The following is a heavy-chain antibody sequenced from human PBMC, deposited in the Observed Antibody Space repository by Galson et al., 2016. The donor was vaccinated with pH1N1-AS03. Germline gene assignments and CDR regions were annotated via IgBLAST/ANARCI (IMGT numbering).Heavy chain of an antibody. CDR2: INSDGSGT. Sequence: LRLSCAASGVTFSYYWMHWVRQAPGKGLVWVSGINSDGSGTMYADSAKGRFTISRDNAKNTLYLQMNSLRAEDTAIYYCSRDPRTAFDIWGQGTTVTVSS. J-gene: IGHJ3*02. CDR1: GVTFSYYW. V-gene: IGHV3-74*03. CDR3: SRDPRTAFDI.